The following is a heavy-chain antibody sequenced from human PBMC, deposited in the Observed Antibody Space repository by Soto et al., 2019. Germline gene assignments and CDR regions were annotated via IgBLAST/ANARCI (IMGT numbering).Heavy chain of an antibody. CDR1: GGSVSSGPYY. CDR3: XRDQSGSYYYYYGMDV. CDR2: INYSGST. J-gene: IGHJ6*02. Sequence: QVQLQESGPGLVKPSETLSLTCTVSGGSVSSGPYYWSWIRQPPGKGLEWIGYINYSGSTNYNPSLKSRVTXXXXTXXXQLSLNXXXXXXADTAXYXWXRDQSGSYYYYYGMDVWGQGTTVTVSS. D-gene: IGHD1-26*01. V-gene: IGHV4-61*01.